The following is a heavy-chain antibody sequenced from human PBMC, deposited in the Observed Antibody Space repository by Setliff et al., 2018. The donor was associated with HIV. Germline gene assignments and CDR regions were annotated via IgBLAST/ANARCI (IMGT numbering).Heavy chain of an antibody. CDR3: ARCYYNFCSGYPLDYMDV. V-gene: IGHV4-4*08. J-gene: IGHJ6*03. D-gene: IGHD3-3*01. CDR1: GGSISSYY. CDR2: IYTSGST. Sequence: SETLSLTCTVSGGSISSYYWSWIRQPPGKGLEWIGHIYTSGSTNYNPSLKSRVTMSVGTSKNQFSLKLSPVTAADTAVYYCARCYYNFCSGYPLDYMDVWGKGTTVTVSS.